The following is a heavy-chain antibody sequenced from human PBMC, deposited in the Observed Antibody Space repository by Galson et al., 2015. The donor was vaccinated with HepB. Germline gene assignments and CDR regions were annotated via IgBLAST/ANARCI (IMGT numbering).Heavy chain of an antibody. CDR2: ISWDSATL. J-gene: IGHJ3*02. Sequence: SLRLSCAASGFAFDNFAMHWVRQVPGKGLEWLSGISWDSATLGSADSVKGRFTISRDNAKNSLYLQMHSVRAEDTALYYCAKGFSGLWGDPDGFDIWDQGTMVTVSS. D-gene: IGHD3-16*01. CDR3: AKGFSGLWGDPDGFDI. V-gene: IGHV3-9*01. CDR1: GFAFDNFA.